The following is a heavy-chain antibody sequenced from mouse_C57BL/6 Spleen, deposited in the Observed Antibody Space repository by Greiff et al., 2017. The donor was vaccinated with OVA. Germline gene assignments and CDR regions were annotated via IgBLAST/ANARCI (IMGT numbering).Heavy chain of an antibody. CDR3: ARGGGYDMGAMDY. J-gene: IGHJ4*01. V-gene: IGHV5-16*01. CDR2: INYDGSST. CDR1: GFTFSDYY. D-gene: IGHD2-2*01. Sequence: DVHLVESEGGLVQPGSSMKLSCTASGFTFSDYYMAWVRQVPEKGLEWVANINYDGSSTYYLDSLKSRFIISRDNAKNILYLQMSSLKSEDTATYYCARGGGYDMGAMDYWGQGTSVTVSS.